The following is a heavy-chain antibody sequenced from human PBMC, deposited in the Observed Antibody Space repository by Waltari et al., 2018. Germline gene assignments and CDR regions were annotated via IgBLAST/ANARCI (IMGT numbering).Heavy chain of an antibody. J-gene: IGHJ4*02. CDR2: IKQDGSEK. D-gene: IGHD4-17*01. CDR3: VTGLTTVTAKDYFDH. V-gene: IGHV3-7*01. CDR1: GMAFGKYW. Sequence: EVQLVESGGGSVQPGGSLRLSCAASGMAFGKYWRNWVRQAPGKGLEWVANIKQDGSEKNYVDSVEGRFSISRDNAQNSLYLQMNSLRAEDTAIYYCVTGLTTVTAKDYFDHWGQGALVTVS.